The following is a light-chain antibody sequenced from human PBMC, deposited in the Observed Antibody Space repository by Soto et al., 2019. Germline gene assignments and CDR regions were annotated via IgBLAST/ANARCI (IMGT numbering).Light chain of an antibody. Sequence: DMQMNQSPSALPASVGDRVTITCRANQGTSTWLACYQQKPVKAPNLLIYKASLLKNGVPLRFSGSGSGTQFTLTNSSLQPDDFATYYCHEYNSYPTYTFGHGTKVDI. CDR2: KAS. V-gene: IGKV1-5*03. CDR1: QGTSTW. J-gene: IGKJ2*01. CDR3: HEYNSYPTYT.